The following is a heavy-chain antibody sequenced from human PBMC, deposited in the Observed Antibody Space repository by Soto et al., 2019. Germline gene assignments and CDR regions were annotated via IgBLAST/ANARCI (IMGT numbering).Heavy chain of an antibody. D-gene: IGHD3-10*01. CDR3: AKEGSTMVLLWFGESSRLDY. CDR2: ISYDGSNK. J-gene: IGHJ4*02. V-gene: IGHV3-30*18. Sequence: QVQLVESGGGVVQPGRSLRLSCAASGFTFSSYGMHWVRQAPGKGLEWVAVISYDGSNKYYADSVKGRFTISRDNSKNTLYLQMNSLRAEDTAVYYCAKEGSTMVLLWFGESSRLDYWGQGTLVTVSS. CDR1: GFTFSSYG.